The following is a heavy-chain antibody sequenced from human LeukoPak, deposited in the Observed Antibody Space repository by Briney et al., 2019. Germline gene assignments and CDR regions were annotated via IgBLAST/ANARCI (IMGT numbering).Heavy chain of an antibody. J-gene: IGHJ4*02. Sequence: PGGSLRLSCAASGFTFSSHAMHWVRQAPGKGLEWVAVISYDGSNKYYADSVKGRFTISRDNSKNTLYLQMNSLRAEDTAVYYCARETFYYYDSSGYFDYWGQGTLVTVSS. CDR2: ISYDGSNK. D-gene: IGHD3-22*01. CDR3: ARETFYYYDSSGYFDY. V-gene: IGHV3-30*04. CDR1: GFTFSSHA.